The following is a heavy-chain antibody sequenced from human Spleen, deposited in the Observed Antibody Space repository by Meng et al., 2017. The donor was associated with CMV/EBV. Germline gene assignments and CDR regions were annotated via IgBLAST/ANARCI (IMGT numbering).Heavy chain of an antibody. CDR1: GASIGHSPW. CDR2: IFDSGIT. D-gene: IGHD2-21*01. J-gene: IGHJ4*02. Sequence: SGASIGHSPWWSWVRQPPGKGLEWIGEIFDSGITNYNPSLKSRLTISEDKSHNQFSLKLNSVTAADTAVYYCARAYCGGDCYSGFDYWGQGILVTVSS. V-gene: IGHV4-4*02. CDR3: ARAYCGGDCYSGFDY.